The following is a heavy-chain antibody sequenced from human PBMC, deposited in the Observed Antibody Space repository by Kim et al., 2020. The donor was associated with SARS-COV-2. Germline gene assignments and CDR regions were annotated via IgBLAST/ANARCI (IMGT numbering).Heavy chain of an antibody. Sequence: SETLSLTCTVSGGSISNYYWTWIRQPPGKGLEWIGFVYYNGATNYDPSLKGRVTITIDTSKNQFSLNVNSVTAADTAVYYCARSKWNGGRDNWFDPWGQGTLVTVSS. J-gene: IGHJ5*02. D-gene: IGHD1-20*01. CDR1: GGSISNYY. CDR3: ARSKWNGGRDNWFDP. V-gene: IGHV4-59*12. CDR2: VYYNGAT.